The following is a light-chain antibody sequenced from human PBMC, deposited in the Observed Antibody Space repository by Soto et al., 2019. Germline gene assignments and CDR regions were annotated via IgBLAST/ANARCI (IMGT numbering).Light chain of an antibody. J-gene: IGKJ4*01. CDR2: RAS. V-gene: IGKV3-20*01. CDR3: QQYGSSPLT. Sequence: SAQSPGTQSLSPGERATLSCRASQSVSSDYLAWYQQKPGQTPKVLIYRASSRATAIPDRFSGSGSGTDFTLTISRLEPEDFAVYYCQQYGSSPLTFGGGTKVDIK. CDR1: QSVSSDY.